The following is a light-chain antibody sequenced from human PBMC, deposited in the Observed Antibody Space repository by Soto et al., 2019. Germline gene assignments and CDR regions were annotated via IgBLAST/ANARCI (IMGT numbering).Light chain of an antibody. CDR3: QQYNNGPTYT. CDR1: QSIGSS. V-gene: IGKV3-15*01. J-gene: IGKJ2*01. Sequence: EIVMTQSPATLSVSPGERATLSCRASQSIGSSLAWYQQKPGQAPRLLIYGASARATGIPAMFSGSGSGTEFTITISSLQSEDFEVYYCQQYNNGPTYTLGQGTKLEIK. CDR2: GAS.